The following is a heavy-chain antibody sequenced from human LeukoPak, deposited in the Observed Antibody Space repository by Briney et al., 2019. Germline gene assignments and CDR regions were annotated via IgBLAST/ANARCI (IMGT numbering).Heavy chain of an antibody. V-gene: IGHV1-18*01. CDR1: GYTFTSYG. CDR3: ARVGAQQLTRIGFDY. D-gene: IGHD6-13*01. Sequence: ASVKVSCKASGYTFTSYGINWVRQAPGQGLEWMGWISAYNGNTNYAQKLQGRVTMTTDTSTSTAYMELRSLRSDDTAVYYCARVGAQQLTRIGFDYWGQGTLVTVSS. J-gene: IGHJ4*02. CDR2: ISAYNGNT.